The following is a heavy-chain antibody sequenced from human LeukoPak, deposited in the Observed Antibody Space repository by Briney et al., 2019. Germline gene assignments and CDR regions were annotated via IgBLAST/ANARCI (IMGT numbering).Heavy chain of an antibody. CDR2: ISSSSSYT. J-gene: IGHJ3*02. CDR3: ARVHSSGWQDAFDI. V-gene: IGHV3-11*05. D-gene: IGHD6-19*01. Sequence: GGSLRLSCAASGFTFSDYYMSWIRQAPGTGLEWVSYISSSSSYTNYADSAKGRFTISRDNAKNSLYLQMNSLRAEDTAVYYCARVHSSGWQDAFDIWGQGTMVTVSS. CDR1: GFTFSDYY.